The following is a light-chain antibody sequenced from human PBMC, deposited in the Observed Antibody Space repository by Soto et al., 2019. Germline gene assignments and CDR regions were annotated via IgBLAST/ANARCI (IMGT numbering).Light chain of an antibody. Sequence: QSVLNLPPSVSGTPGQRVTISCSGDTSNIGGYSVNWYQQFPGAAPKLLIYKDDQRPSGVPDRFSGSKSGTSASLAISGLLFDDEADYYCAAWDDSLSAVVFGGGTKVTVL. CDR1: TSNIGGYS. CDR3: AAWDDSLSAVV. J-gene: IGLJ2*01. V-gene: IGLV1-44*01. CDR2: KDD.